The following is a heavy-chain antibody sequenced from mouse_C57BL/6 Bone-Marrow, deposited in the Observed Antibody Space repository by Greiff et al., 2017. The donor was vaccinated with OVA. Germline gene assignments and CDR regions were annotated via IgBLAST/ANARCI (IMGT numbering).Heavy chain of an antibody. CDR2: INPGSGGT. J-gene: IGHJ4*01. CDR3: ARPYYGYPCAMDY. D-gene: IGHD2-9*01. V-gene: IGHV1-54*01. CDR1: GYAFTNYL. Sequence: QVQLKESGAELVRPGTSVKVSCKASGYAFTNYLIEWVKQRPGQGLEWIGVINPGSGGTNYNEKFKGKATLNADKSSSTAYMQLSSLTSEDSAVYFFARPYYGYPCAMDYWGQGTSVTVSS.